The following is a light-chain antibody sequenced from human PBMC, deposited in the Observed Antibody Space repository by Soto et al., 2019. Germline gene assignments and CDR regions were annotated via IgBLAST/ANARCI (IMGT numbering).Light chain of an antibody. CDR2: EVS. CDR1: SSDVGGYNY. V-gene: IGLV2-14*01. Sequence: QYALTQPASVSGSPGQSITISCTGTSSDVGGYNYVSWYQQHPGKAPKLMIYEVSNRPSGVSNRFSGSKSGNTASLTISGLQAEDEADYYCSSYTSSSTLGHVVFGGGTKLTVL. CDR3: SSYTSSSTLGHVV. J-gene: IGLJ2*01.